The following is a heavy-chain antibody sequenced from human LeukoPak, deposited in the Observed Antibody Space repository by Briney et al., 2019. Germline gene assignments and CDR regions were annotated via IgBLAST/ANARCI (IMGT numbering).Heavy chain of an antibody. CDR1: GFTFSDHD. V-gene: IGHV3-11*05. Sequence: PGGSLRLSCEVSGFTFSDHDMSWIRQAPGKRLDWVSYISSGSTYTNYADSVEGRFTISRDNAKNSLYLQMNSLRAEDTAVYYCARGDYGGDYFDYWGQGTLVTVSS. J-gene: IGHJ4*02. CDR3: ARGDYGGDYFDY. D-gene: IGHD4-23*01. CDR2: ISSGSTYT.